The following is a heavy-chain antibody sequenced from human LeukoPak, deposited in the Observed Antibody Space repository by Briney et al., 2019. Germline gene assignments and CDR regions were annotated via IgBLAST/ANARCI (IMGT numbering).Heavy chain of an antibody. CDR2: IYYSGST. Sequence: SETLSLTCRVSGGSISSYYWSWIRQPPGKGLEWIGYIYYSGSTNYNPSLKSRATISVDTSKNQFSLKLSSVTAADTAVYYCARHAPMTTYDYWGQGTLVTVSS. CDR1: GGSISSYY. CDR3: ARHAPMTTYDY. V-gene: IGHV4-59*08. J-gene: IGHJ4*02. D-gene: IGHD4-11*01.